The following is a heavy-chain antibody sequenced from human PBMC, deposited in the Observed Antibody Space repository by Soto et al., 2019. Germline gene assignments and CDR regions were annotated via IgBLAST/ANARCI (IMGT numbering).Heavy chain of an antibody. CDR1: GVSISHYY. J-gene: IGHJ4*02. V-gene: IGHV4-59*08. Sequence: SETLSLTCPFSGVSISHYYRSWIRQPPGKGLEWIGYINYIGNTNYNPSLQSRVTISVDTSKNQFSLKLRFVTATDTAVYYCARGAEAAAGTLDYWGQGTQVT. CDR3: ARGAEAAAGTLDY. CDR2: INYIGNT. D-gene: IGHD6-13*01.